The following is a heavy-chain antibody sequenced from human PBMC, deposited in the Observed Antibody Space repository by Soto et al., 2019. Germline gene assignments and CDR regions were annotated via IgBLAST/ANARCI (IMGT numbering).Heavy chain of an antibody. J-gene: IGHJ4*02. Sequence: SETLSLTCTVSGGSITSSSYYWSWIRQPPGKGLEWIGEINHSGSTNYNPSLKSRVTISVDTSKNQFSLKLSSVTAADTAVYYCARQSSGYYSDSFDYWGQGTLVTVSS. CDR1: GGSITSSSYY. CDR2: INHSGST. D-gene: IGHD3-22*01. CDR3: ARQSSGYYSDSFDY. V-gene: IGHV4-39*01.